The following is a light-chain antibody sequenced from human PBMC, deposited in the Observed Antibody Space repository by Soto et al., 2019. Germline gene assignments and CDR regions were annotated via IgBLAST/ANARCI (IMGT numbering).Light chain of an antibody. CDR1: QSVSSSY. V-gene: IGKV3-20*01. J-gene: IGKJ1*01. CDR2: DAS. Sequence: EIVLTQSPGTLSLSPGERATLSCRASQSVSSSYLAWYQQTPGQAPRLLIYDASSRATGIPDRFSGSGSGTDFTLTISSLGPGGFAVYYCQQYGCSPGTFGQGTKVEVK. CDR3: QQYGCSPGT.